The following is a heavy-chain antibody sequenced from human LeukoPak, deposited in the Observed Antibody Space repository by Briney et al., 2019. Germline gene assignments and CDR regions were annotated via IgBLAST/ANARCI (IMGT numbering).Heavy chain of an antibody. CDR3: ARDGIQLWTGAFDY. CDR1: GFTFSSYS. J-gene: IGHJ4*02. Sequence: GGSLRLSCAASGFTFSSYSMNWVRQAPGQGLEWVSYIRSSSSTIYYADSVKGRFTISRDNAKNSLYLQMNSLRDEDTAVYYCARDGIQLWTGAFDYWGQGTLVTVSS. D-gene: IGHD5-18*01. CDR2: IRSSSSTI. V-gene: IGHV3-48*02.